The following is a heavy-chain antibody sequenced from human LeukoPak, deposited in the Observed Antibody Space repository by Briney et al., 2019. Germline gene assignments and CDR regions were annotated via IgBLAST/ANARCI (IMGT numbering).Heavy chain of an antibody. J-gene: IGHJ4*02. CDR1: GFTFSSYG. CDR2: ISYDGSNK. Sequence: GRSLRLSYAASGFTFSSYGMHWVRQAPGKGLEWVAVISYDGSNKYYADSVKGRFTISRDNSKNTLYLQMNSLRAGDTAVYYCAKFGIAAAGTDFDYWGQGTLVTVSS. D-gene: IGHD6-13*01. CDR3: AKFGIAAAGTDFDY. V-gene: IGHV3-30*18.